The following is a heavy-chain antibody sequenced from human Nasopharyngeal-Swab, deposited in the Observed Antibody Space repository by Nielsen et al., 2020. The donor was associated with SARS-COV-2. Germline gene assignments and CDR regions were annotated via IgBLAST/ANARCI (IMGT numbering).Heavy chain of an antibody. CDR3: ARETSDDSSGYYYTNWFDP. Sequence: WIRQPPGKGLEWIGEINHSGSTNYNPSLKSRVTISVGTSKNQFSLKLSSVTAADTAVYYCARETSDDSSGYYYTNWFDPWGQGTLVTVSS. J-gene: IGHJ5*02. D-gene: IGHD3-22*01. CDR2: INHSGST. V-gene: IGHV4-34*01.